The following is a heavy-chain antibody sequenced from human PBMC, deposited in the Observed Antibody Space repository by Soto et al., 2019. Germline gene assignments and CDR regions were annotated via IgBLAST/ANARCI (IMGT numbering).Heavy chain of an antibody. CDR2: IYYTGTS. CDR3: ARLGGYYQAFDN. Sequence: SETLSLTCTVSGGSIRNNYWSWILQPPWKGLEWVGYIYYTGTSKYNPSLKSRVTISVDSSKNQFSLKLDSVTAADTAVYYCARLGGYYQAFDNWGQGTLVTVSS. D-gene: IGHD3-3*01. V-gene: IGHV4-59*08. CDR1: GGSIRNNY. J-gene: IGHJ4*02.